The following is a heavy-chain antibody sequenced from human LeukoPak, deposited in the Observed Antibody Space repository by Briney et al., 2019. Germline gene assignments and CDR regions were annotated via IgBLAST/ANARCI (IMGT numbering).Heavy chain of an antibody. J-gene: IGHJ5*02. CDR2: IYYSGST. D-gene: IGHD5/OR15-5a*01. CDR1: GGSVSSGSYY. CDR3: ARELLYEDVRWFDP. V-gene: IGHV4-61*01. Sequence: PSETLSLTCTVSGGSVSSGSYYWSWIRQPPGKGLEWTVYIYYSGSTNYNPSLKSRVTISVDTSKNQFSLKLSSVTATDTAVYYCARELLYEDVRWFDPWGQGTLVTVSS.